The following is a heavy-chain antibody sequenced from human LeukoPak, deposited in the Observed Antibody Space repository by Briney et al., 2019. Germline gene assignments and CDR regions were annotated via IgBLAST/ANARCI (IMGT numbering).Heavy chain of an antibody. Sequence: GGSLRLSCAASGFIFSSYEMNWVRQAPGKGLEWISYISSSGSLIYYADSVKGRFTISRDNAKNSVYLQMNSLRAEDTAVYYCARDHQRLTFFDYWGQGTLVTVSP. V-gene: IGHV3-48*03. J-gene: IGHJ4*02. CDR3: ARDHQRLTFFDY. CDR2: ISSSGSLI. D-gene: IGHD6-19*01. CDR1: GFIFSSYE.